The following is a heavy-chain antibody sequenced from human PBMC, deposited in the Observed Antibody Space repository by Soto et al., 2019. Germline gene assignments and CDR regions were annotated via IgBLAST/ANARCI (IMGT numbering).Heavy chain of an antibody. J-gene: IGHJ5*02. CDR3: ARGGVVVVAATRWFDP. Sequence: QVQLQQWGAGLLKPSETLSLTCAVYGGSFSGYYWSWIRQPPGKGLEWIGEINHSGSTNYNPSLKRRVTISVDTSKPQFSLKLSSVTAADTAVYYCARGGVVVVAATRWFDPWGQGTLVTVSS. V-gene: IGHV4-34*01. CDR1: GGSFSGYY. CDR2: INHSGST. D-gene: IGHD2-15*01.